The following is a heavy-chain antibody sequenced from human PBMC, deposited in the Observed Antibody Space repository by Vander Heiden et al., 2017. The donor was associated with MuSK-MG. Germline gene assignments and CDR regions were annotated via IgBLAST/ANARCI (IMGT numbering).Heavy chain of an antibody. J-gene: IGHJ4*01. CDR2: IKSKTDGWTT. V-gene: IGHV3-15*01. Sequence: EVQLVESGGGLVKPGGSLRLSCAASGFTFSNAWMSWVRQAPGKGLEWVGRIKSKTDGWTTDYAAPVKGRFTISRYDSKNTMYMKMNSLKTEDRAVDDCTARLRDIDYRCHGTMVTVSS. CDR3: TARLRDIDY. CDR1: GFTFSNAW. D-gene: IGHD4-17*01.